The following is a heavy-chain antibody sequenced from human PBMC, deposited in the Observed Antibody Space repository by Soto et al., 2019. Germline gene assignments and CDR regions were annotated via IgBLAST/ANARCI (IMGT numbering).Heavy chain of an antibody. CDR1: GGTFSSYA. J-gene: IGHJ6*02. D-gene: IGHD4-17*01. V-gene: IGHV1-69*13. Sequence: ASVKVSCKASGGTFSSYAISWVRQAPGQGLEWMGGIIPIFGTANYAQKFQGRVTITADESTSTAYMELSSLRSEDTAVYYCAGGTYGDYVNYYYYGMDVWGQGTTVTVSS. CDR3: AGGTYGDYVNYYYYGMDV. CDR2: IIPIFGTA.